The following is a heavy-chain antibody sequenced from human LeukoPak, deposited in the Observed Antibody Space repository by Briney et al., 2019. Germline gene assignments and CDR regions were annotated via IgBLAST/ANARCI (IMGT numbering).Heavy chain of an antibody. J-gene: IGHJ4*02. Sequence: PGGSLRLSCAASGFTFSSYAMHWVRQAPGKGLEWVAVISYDGSNKYYADSVKGRFTISRDNSKNTLYLQMNSLGAEDTAVYYCARERAAGNDYWGQGTLVTVSS. CDR1: GFTFSSYA. D-gene: IGHD6-13*01. CDR2: ISYDGSNK. V-gene: IGHV3-30*04. CDR3: ARERAAGNDY.